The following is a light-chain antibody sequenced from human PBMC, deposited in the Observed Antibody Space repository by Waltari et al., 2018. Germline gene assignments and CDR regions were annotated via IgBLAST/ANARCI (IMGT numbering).Light chain of an antibody. Sequence: EIVLTQSPATLSLSPGERATLSCRASQSVSSYLAWYQQKHGQAPRLLIYDASNRATGIPARFSCSGSGTDFTLTISSLEPEDFAVYYCQQRSNWPWTFGQGTKLEIK. J-gene: IGKJ2*02. V-gene: IGKV3-11*01. CDR3: QQRSNWPWT. CDR2: DAS. CDR1: QSVSSY.